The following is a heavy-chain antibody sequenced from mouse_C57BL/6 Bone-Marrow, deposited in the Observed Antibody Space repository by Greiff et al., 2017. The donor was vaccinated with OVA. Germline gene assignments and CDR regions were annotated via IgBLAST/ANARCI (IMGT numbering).Heavy chain of an antibody. V-gene: IGHV1-50*01. CDR1: GYTFTSYW. J-gene: IGHJ3*01. CDR2: IDPSDSYT. CDR3: VKERMGFPAWFAY. Sequence: VQLQQPGAELVKPGASVKLSCKASGYTFTSYWMQWVKQRPGQGLEWIGEIDPSDSYTNYNQKFKGKDILTVDTSSNTAYMQLSSLTSEDSAVYYCVKERMGFPAWFAYWGQGTLVPVSA. D-gene: IGHD2-3*01.